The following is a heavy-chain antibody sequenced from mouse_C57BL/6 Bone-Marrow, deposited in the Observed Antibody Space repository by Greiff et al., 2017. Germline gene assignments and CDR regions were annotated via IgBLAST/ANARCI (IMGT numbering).Heavy chain of an antibody. Sequence: VMLVESGAELARPGASVKLSCKASGYTFTSYGISWVKQRTGQGLEWIGEIYPRSGNTYYNEKFKGKATLTADKSSSTAYMELRSLTSEDSAVYFCARAQIYHEDWGQGTTLTVSS. CDR1: GYTFTSYG. CDR3: ARAQIYHED. CDR2: IYPRSGNT. V-gene: IGHV1-81*01. J-gene: IGHJ2*01. D-gene: IGHD1-1*01.